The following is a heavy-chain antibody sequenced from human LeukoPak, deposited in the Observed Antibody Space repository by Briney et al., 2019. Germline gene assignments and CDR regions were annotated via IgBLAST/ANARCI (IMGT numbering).Heavy chain of an antibody. D-gene: IGHD5-12*01. J-gene: IGHJ4*02. CDR3: ARDGYSGNDGL. V-gene: IGHV4-34*01. CDR1: GGSFSGYY. Sequence: KPSETLSLTCAVYGGSFSGYYWSWIRQPPGKGLEWIGEINHSGSTNYNPSLKSRVTISVDTSKNQFSLKLRSMTAADTAVYYCARDGYSGNDGLWGQGTLVTVSS. CDR2: INHSGST.